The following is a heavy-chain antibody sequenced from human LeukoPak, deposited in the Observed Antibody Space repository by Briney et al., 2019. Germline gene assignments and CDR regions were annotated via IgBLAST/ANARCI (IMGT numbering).Heavy chain of an antibody. J-gene: IGHJ6*02. Sequence: VASVKVSCKASGYTFTSYDINWVRQATGQGLEWMGWMNPNSGNTGYAQKFQGRVTMTRNTSISTAYMELSSLRSEDTAVYYCARVRGVYNYYGVDVWGQGTTVTVSS. CDR1: GYTFTSYD. D-gene: IGHD1-26*01. CDR2: MNPNSGNT. V-gene: IGHV1-8*01. CDR3: ARVRGVYNYYGVDV.